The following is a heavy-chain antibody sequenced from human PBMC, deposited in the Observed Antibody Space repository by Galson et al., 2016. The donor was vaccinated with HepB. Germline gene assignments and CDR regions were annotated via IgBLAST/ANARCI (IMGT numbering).Heavy chain of an antibody. Sequence: SLRLSCAASGFSFTTYSMNWVRQAPGKGLEWVSYISDSSSHIYYAGAVKGRFTISRDSAKNSLYLQMNSLRDEDTAVYYCTRSYGPRLANDAFDIWGQGKLVSVSS. CDR2: ISDSSSHI. V-gene: IGHV3-48*02. D-gene: IGHD4-17*01. J-gene: IGHJ3*02. CDR1: GFSFTTYS. CDR3: TRSYGPRLANDAFDI.